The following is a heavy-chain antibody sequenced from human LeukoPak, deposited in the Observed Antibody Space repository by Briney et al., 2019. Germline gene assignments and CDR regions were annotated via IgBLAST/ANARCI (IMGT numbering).Heavy chain of an antibody. V-gene: IGHV3-30*18. CDR3: AKDGLAAAGGADY. J-gene: IGHJ4*02. D-gene: IGHD6-13*01. CDR1: GCTFSSYG. Sequence: PGGSLRLSCAASGCTFSSYGMHWVRQAPGKGLEWVAVISYDGSNKYYADSVKGRFTISRDNSKNTLYLQMNSLRAEDTAVYYCAKDGLAAAGGADYWGQGTLVTVSS. CDR2: ISYDGSNK.